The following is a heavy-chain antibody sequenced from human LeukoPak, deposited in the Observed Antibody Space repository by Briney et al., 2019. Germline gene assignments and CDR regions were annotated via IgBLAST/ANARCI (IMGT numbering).Heavy chain of an antibody. D-gene: IGHD4-11*01. Sequence: GGSLRLSCAASGFTFSSYAMSWVRQAPGKGLEWVSAISGSGGSTYHADSVKGRFTISRDNSKNTLYLQMNSLRAEDTAVYYCAKLTDRVTTEDYWGQGTLVTVSS. V-gene: IGHV3-23*01. J-gene: IGHJ4*02. CDR3: AKLTDRVTTEDY. CDR1: GFTFSSYA. CDR2: ISGSGGST.